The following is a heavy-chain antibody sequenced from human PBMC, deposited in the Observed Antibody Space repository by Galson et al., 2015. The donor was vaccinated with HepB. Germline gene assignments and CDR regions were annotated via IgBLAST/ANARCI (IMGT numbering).Heavy chain of an antibody. Sequence: SVKVSCKASGYTFTSYDINWVRQATGQGLEWMGWMNPNSGNTGYAQKFQGRVTMTRNTSISTAYMELRSLRSDDTAVYYCARGAVLEWLWTQRSDAFDIWGQGTMVTVSS. CDR2: MNPNSGNT. V-gene: IGHV1-8*01. J-gene: IGHJ3*02. CDR1: GYTFTSYD. D-gene: IGHD3-3*02. CDR3: ARGAVLEWLWTQRSDAFDI.